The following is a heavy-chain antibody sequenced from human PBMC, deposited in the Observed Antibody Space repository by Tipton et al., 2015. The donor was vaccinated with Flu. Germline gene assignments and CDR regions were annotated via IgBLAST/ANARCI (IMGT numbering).Heavy chain of an antibody. J-gene: IGHJ4*02. CDR1: GGSISTSGYY. CDR2: IRYGGSS. D-gene: IGHD1-1*01. CDR3: ARVWSSFVATASLDY. V-gene: IGHV4-39*07. Sequence: TLSLTCTVSGGSISTSGYYWGWIRQPPGKGLEWIGSIRYGGSSYYTPYLKSRVTISLYMSKDQFSLKLASVTAADTAVYYCARVWSSFVATASLDYWGRGTLVTVSS.